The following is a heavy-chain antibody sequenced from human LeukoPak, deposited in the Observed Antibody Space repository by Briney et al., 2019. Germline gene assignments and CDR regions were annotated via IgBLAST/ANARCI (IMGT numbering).Heavy chain of an antibody. CDR3: ARDGPVPATADAFDF. J-gene: IGHJ3*01. V-gene: IGHV5-51*01. CDR2: IYPGDSDI. D-gene: IGHD2-2*01. Sequence: GESLRISCKGSGYSFTNYWIGWVRQMPGKGLEWLDIIYPGDSDIRNSPSFQGRVTISVDKSISTVYLQWSSLKASDTAMYYCARDGPVPATADAFDFWGQGTMVTVSS. CDR1: GYSFTNYW.